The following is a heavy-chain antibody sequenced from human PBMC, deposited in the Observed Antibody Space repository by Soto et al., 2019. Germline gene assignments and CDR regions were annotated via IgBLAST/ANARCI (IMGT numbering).Heavy chain of an antibody. V-gene: IGHV3-48*02. CDR3: ARDSEWGGDYYYYYGMDV. CDR2: ISSSSSTI. Sequence: GGSLRLSCAASEFTFSIYAMSWVRQAPGKGLEWVSAISSSSSTIYYADSVKGRFTISRDNAKNSLYLQMNSLRDEDTAVYYCARDSEWGGDYYYYYGMDVWGQGTTVTVSS. CDR1: EFTFSIYA. J-gene: IGHJ6*02. D-gene: IGHD3-3*01.